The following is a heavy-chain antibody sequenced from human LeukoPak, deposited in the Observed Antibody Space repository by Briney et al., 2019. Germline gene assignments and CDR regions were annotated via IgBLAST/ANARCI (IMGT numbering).Heavy chain of an antibody. CDR1: GSTFSSYG. D-gene: IGHD3-22*01. CDR3: AKTYYYDSSGYYDY. Sequence: GGSLRLSCAASGSTFSSYGMHWVRQAPGKGLEWVAVISYDGSNKYYADSVKGRFTISRDNSKNTLYLQMNSLRAEDTAVYYCAKTYYYDSSGYYDYWGQGTLVTVSS. J-gene: IGHJ4*02. CDR2: ISYDGSNK. V-gene: IGHV3-30*18.